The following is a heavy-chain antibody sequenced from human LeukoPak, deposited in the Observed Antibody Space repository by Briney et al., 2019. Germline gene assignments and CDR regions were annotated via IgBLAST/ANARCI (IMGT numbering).Heavy chain of an antibody. CDR3: AKGNDIGGYYYPHFDN. CDR1: GFTFSSYA. CDR2: ISGSGDST. V-gene: IGHV3-23*01. Sequence: GGSLRLSCAASGFTFSSYAMSWVRQAPGKGLEWVSAISGSGDSTYYGDSVKGRFTISRDNSKNTLYLQMNSLRAEDTAVYYCAKGNDIGGYYYPHFDNWGQGTLVTVSS. D-gene: IGHD3-22*01. J-gene: IGHJ4*02.